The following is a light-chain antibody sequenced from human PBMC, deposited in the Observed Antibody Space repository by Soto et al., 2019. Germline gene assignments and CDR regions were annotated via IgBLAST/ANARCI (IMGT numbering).Light chain of an antibody. CDR3: QQYGDSPYT. Sequence: EFVVTQSPGTLSLSLGERATLSCRTSQSVRSRYLAWYQQKPGQAPTLLIYDASSRPGGIPDRFIGSGSGTDFTLTISRLEPADVAVYYCQQYGDSPYTFGQGTKLEIK. J-gene: IGKJ2*01. V-gene: IGKV3-20*01. CDR2: DAS. CDR1: QSVRSRY.